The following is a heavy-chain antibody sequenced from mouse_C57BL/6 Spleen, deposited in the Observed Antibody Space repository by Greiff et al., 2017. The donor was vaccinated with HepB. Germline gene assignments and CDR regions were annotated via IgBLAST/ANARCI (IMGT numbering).Heavy chain of an antibody. D-gene: IGHD2-4*01. Sequence: EVKLMESEGGLVQPGSSMKLSCTASGFTFSDYYMAWVRQVPEKGLEWVANINYDGSSTYYLDSLKSRFIISRDNAKNILYLQMSSLKSEDTATYYCAREGYDYDGWYFDVWGTGTTVTVSS. J-gene: IGHJ1*03. CDR3: AREGYDYDGWYFDV. V-gene: IGHV5-16*01. CDR2: INYDGSST. CDR1: GFTFSDYY.